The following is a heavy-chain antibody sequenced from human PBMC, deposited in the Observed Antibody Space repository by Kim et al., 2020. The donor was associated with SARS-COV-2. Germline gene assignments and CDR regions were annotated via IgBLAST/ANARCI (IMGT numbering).Heavy chain of an antibody. V-gene: IGHV5-10-1*01. Sequence: GESLKISCKGSGYTFTNYWISWVRQMPGKGLEWMGKFDPSGSHSIYSPSFQGHVTMSGDDSISTAYLQWSSLKASDTAIYYCARQGGMDVWGQGTLVTVSS. CDR1: GYTFTNYW. D-gene: IGHD6-13*01. J-gene: IGHJ4*02. CDR2: FDPSGSHS. CDR3: ARQGGMDV.